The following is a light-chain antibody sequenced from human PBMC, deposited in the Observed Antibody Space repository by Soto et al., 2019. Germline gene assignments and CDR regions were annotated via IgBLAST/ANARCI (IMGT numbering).Light chain of an antibody. CDR2: GAT. V-gene: IGKV3-20*01. CDR3: QQYRSSPPT. Sequence: EIVLTQSPGTLSVPLGETATLPCRASETVRNNYVAWYQQKPGQAPRLLIYGATNRAAGVSDNFSGGGSRTDFTLTIFSLEPEDIAIYICQQYRSSPPTFGGGTKVEIK. CDR1: ETVRNNY. J-gene: IGKJ4*01.